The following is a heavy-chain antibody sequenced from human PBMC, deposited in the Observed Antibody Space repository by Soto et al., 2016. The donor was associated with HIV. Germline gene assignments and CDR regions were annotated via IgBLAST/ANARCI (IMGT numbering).Heavy chain of an antibody. V-gene: IGHV3-74*01. D-gene: IGHD4-17*01. CDR2: INSDGSVT. J-gene: IGHJ2*01. CDR3: TRGDYGDNAWWYFDL. Sequence: EVQLVESGGTLVQPGGSLRLFCEASEFSLSNYWVHWVRQVLGKGLIWVSRINSDGSVTDYVDSVRGRFTIFRDNTKNTVYLHMNRLREDDTATYYCTRGDYGDNAWWYFDLWGPWHPCHCL. CDR1: EFSLSNYW.